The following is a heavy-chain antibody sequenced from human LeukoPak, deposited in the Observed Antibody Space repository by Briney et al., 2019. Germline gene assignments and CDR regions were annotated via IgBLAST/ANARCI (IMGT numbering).Heavy chain of an antibody. CDR2: ISAYNGNT. D-gene: IGHD6-19*01. CDR3: ASPRSGWYPGQYYFDY. V-gene: IGHV1-18*01. CDR1: GYTFTSYG. J-gene: IGHJ4*02. Sequence: ASVKVSCKASGYTFTSYGISWVRQAPGQGLEWMGWISAYNGNTNYAQKLQGRVTMTTDKSTSTAYMELSSLRSEDTAVYYCASPRSGWYPGQYYFDYWGQGTLVTVSS.